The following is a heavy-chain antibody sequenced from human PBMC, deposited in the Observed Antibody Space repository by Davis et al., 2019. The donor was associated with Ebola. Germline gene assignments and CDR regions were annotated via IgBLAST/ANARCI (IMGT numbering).Heavy chain of an antibody. J-gene: IGHJ4*02. V-gene: IGHV3-30-3*01. CDR1: GFTFSSYA. D-gene: IGHD3-22*01. CDR3: ASWYYDSSGYYDGGGGY. CDR2: ISYDGSNK. Sequence: GESLKISCAASGFTFSSYAMHWVRQAPGKGLEWVAVISYDGSNKYYADSVKGRFTISRDNSKNTLYLQMNSLRAEDTAVYYCASWYYDSSGYYDGGGGYWGQGTLVTVSS.